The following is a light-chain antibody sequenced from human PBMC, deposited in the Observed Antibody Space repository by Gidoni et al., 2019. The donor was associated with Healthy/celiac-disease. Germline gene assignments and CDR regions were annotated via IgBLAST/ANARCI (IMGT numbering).Light chain of an antibody. CDR1: QSVSSN. J-gene: IGKJ1*01. Sequence: EIVMTQSPATLSVSPGERATLSCTASQSVSSNLAWYQQKPGQAPRLIIYGASTRATGIPARFSGSGSGTEFTLTISSLQSEDFALYYCQQYNDWPTFGQGTKVEIK. V-gene: IGKV3-15*01. CDR2: GAS. CDR3: QQYNDWPT.